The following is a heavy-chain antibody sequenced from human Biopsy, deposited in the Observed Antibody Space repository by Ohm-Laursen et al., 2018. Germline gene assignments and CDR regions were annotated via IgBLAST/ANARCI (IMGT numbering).Heavy chain of an antibody. D-gene: IGHD3-10*01. CDR1: GVALSGYA. CDR2: ISASSTYI. J-gene: IGHJ6*02. V-gene: IGHV3-21*01. Sequence: SLRLSCAASGVALSGYAMNWVRQAPGKGLEWVSSISASSTYIHYADSVKGRFTISRDNAKNSLYLQMNSLRAADTAVYYCARDRYYGSESYYSHYNMDVWGQGTTVSVSS. CDR3: ARDRYYGSESYYSHYNMDV.